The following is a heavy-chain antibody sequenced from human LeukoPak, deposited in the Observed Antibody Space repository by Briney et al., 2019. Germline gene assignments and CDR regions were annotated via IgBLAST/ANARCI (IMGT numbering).Heavy chain of an antibody. D-gene: IGHD5-24*01. V-gene: IGHV3-9*01. CDR3: AKEGRG. J-gene: IGHJ4*02. Sequence: GRSLRLSCAASGFTFDDYAMHWVRQAPGKGLEWVSGISWNSGSIGYADSVKGRFTISRDNAKNSLYLQMNSLRAEDTALYYCAKEGRGWGQGTLVTVSS. CDR1: GFTFDDYA. CDR2: ISWNSGSI.